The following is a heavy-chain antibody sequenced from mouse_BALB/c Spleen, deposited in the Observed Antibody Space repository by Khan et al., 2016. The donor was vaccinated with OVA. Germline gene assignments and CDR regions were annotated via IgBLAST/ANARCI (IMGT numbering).Heavy chain of an antibody. CDR1: GFSLSRYN. J-gene: IGHJ4*01. CDR2: IWGGGGT. CDR3: GRADDRYDGYYAMDY. V-gene: IGHV2-6-4*01. D-gene: IGHD2-14*01. Sequence: QVQLKESGPGLVAPSQSLSITCTVSGFSLSRYNIHWVRQPPGKGLEWLGMIWGGGGTDYNSTLKSRLSISKDNSKSQVFLKMNSLQTDDTAMYYCGRADDRYDGYYAMDYWGQGTSVTVSS.